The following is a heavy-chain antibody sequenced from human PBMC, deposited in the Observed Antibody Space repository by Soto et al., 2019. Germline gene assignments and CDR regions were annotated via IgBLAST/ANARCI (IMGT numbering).Heavy chain of an antibody. D-gene: IGHD3-9*01. J-gene: IGHJ5*02. Sequence: SETLSLTCTVSGGSISSGGYYWSWIRQHPGKGLEWIGYIYYSGSTYYNPSLKSRVTIAVDTSKNQFSLKLSFVTAADTAVYYCARGCYDILTGYYGNWFDPWGQGTLVTVSS. CDR3: ARGCYDILTGYYGNWFDP. V-gene: IGHV4-31*03. CDR2: IYYSGST. CDR1: GGSISSGGYY.